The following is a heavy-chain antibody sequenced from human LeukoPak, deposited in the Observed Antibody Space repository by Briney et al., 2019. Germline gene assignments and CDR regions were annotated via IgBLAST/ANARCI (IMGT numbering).Heavy chain of an antibody. D-gene: IGHD6-19*01. CDR3: ARSGESSGWYPAEFDY. V-gene: IGHV1-2*04. J-gene: IGHJ4*02. Sequence: GASVKVSCKASGYTFTGYYMHWVRQAPGQGLEWMGWINPNSGGTNYAQKFQGWVTMTRDTSISTAYMELSRLRSDDTAVYYCARSGESSGWYPAEFDYWGQGTLVTVSS. CDR1: GYTFTGYY. CDR2: INPNSGGT.